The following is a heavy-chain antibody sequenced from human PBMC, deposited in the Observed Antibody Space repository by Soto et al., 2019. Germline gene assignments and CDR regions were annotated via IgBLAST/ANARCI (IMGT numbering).Heavy chain of an antibody. CDR2: ISAYNGNT. J-gene: IGHJ3*02. Sequence: QGQLVQSVGEVKKPGASLKVSCKASGYNFILHGISWVRQAPGQGLEWMGWISAYNGNTNYAQNFQDRVTMTTDPSTSTVNMELRSLRSDDTAVYYCARVWSDGNSGAFYIWGQGTKVTVSS. V-gene: IGHV1-18*01. D-gene: IGHD2-21*01. CDR3: ARVWSDGNSGAFYI. CDR1: GYNFILHG.